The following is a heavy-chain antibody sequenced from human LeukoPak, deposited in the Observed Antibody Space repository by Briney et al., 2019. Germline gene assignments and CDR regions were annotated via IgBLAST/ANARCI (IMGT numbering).Heavy chain of an antibody. CDR3: ARAGGSGSLDY. Sequence: GGSLRLSCAASGFTFSSYWMTWVRQAPGKGLEWVANIKQGGSEKYYVDSVKGRFTISRDNAKNSLFLQMNSLRAEDTAVYCCARAGGSGSLDYWGQGTLVTVSS. J-gene: IGHJ4*02. CDR1: GFTFSSYW. V-gene: IGHV3-7*01. D-gene: IGHD3-10*01. CDR2: IKQGGSEK.